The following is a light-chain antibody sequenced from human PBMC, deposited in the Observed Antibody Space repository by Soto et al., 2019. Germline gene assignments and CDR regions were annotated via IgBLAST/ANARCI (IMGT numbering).Light chain of an antibody. Sequence: DIQMTQSPSTLSGSVGDRVTITCRASQTISSWLAWYQQKPGKAPKLLIYKASTLKSGVPSRFSGSGSGTEFTLTISSLTPDDFATYYCQHYNSYSEALGQGTKVDTK. CDR1: QTISSW. J-gene: IGKJ1*01. CDR3: QHYNSYSEA. CDR2: KAS. V-gene: IGKV1-5*03.